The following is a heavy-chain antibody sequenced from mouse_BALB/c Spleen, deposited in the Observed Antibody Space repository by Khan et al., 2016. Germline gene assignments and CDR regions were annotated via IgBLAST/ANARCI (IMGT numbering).Heavy chain of an antibody. D-gene: IGHD2-3*01. CDR1: GFSLTSYG. CDR2: IWSDGST. Sequence: VKLLESGPGLVAPSQSLSITCTVSGFSLTSYGVHWVRQPPGKGLEWLVVIWSDGSTTYNSALKSRLSISKDNSKRQVFLKMNSLQTDAAAMYYCARRDDGGGAMDYWGQGTSVTVSS. V-gene: IGHV2-6*02. CDR3: ARRDDGGGAMDY. J-gene: IGHJ4*01.